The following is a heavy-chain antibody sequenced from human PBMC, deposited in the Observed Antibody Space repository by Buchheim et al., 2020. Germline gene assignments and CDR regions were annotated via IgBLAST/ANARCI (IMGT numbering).Heavy chain of an antibody. CDR2: ISSSSSTI. CDR1: GFTFSSYS. J-gene: IGHJ2*01. D-gene: IGHD3-22*01. V-gene: IGHV3-48*01. Sequence: EVQLVESGGGLVQPGGSLRLSCAASGFTFSSYSMNWVRQAPGKGLEWVSYISSSSSTIYYADSVKGRFTISRDNAKNSLYLQMNSLRAEDTAVYYCATWGWDSSGYSFGGWYFDLWGRGTL. CDR3: ATWGWDSSGYSFGGWYFDL.